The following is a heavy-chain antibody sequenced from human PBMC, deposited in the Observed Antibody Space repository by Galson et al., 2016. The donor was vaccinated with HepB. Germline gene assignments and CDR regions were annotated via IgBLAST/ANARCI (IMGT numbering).Heavy chain of an antibody. CDR1: GCTFTSYG. CDR2: TSTYDGDT. Sequence: SVKVSCKASGCTFTSYGISWVRQAPGQGLEWMGWTSTYDGDTNYAQNLQGRVTMTTDTSTTTAYMELRSLRSDDTAMYYCARDWYCSAGSCYDAFDLWGQGTMVTVSS. CDR3: ARDWYCSAGSCYDAFDL. V-gene: IGHV1-18*01. J-gene: IGHJ3*01. D-gene: IGHD2-15*01.